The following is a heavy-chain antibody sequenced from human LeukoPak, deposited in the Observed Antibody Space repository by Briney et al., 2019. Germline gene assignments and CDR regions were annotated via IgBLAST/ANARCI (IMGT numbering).Heavy chain of an antibody. J-gene: IGHJ6*02. D-gene: IGHD6-13*01. Sequence: SETLSLTCAVYGGSSSGYYWSWIRQPPGKGLEWIGEINHSGSTNYNPSLKSRVTISVDTSKNQFSLKLSSVTAADTAVYYCARVGVSSSWTPRYYYYGMDVWGQGTTVTVSS. CDR3: ARVGVSSSWTPRYYYYGMDV. V-gene: IGHV4-34*01. CDR1: GGSSSGYY. CDR2: INHSGST.